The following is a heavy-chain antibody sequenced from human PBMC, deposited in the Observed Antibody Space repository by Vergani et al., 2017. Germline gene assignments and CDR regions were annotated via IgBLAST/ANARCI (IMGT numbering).Heavy chain of an antibody. Sequence: QLQLQESGPGLVKPSETLSLTCTVSGGSISSSSYYWGWIRQPPGKGLEWIGSIYYSGSTYYNPSLKSRVTISVDTSKNQFSLQLSSVTAADTAVYYCAIQKTWFGGPYNWFDPWGQGTLVTVSS. D-gene: IGHD3-10*01. V-gene: IGHV4-39*01. J-gene: IGHJ5*02. CDR2: IYYSGST. CDR1: GGSISSSSYY. CDR3: AIQKTWFGGPYNWFDP.